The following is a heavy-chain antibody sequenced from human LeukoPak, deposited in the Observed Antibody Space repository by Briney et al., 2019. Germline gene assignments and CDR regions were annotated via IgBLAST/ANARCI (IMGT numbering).Heavy chain of an antibody. CDR3: ARGVALESLGDAFDI. D-gene: IGHD3-16*01. Sequence: ASVKVSCKASGYTFTCYDINWVRQATGQGLEWMGWMNPNSGNTGYAQKFQGRVTMTRNTSISTAYMELSSLRSEETVVYYCARGVALESLGDAFDIWGQGTMVTVSS. CDR1: GYTFTCYD. V-gene: IGHV1-8*01. J-gene: IGHJ3*02. CDR2: MNPNSGNT.